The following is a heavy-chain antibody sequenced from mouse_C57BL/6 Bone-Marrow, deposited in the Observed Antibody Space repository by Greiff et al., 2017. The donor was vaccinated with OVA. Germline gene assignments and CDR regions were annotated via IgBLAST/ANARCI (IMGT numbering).Heavy chain of an antibody. CDR1: GYTFTGYW. D-gene: IGHD1-1*01. V-gene: IGHV1-9*01. CDR3: ARDGSSSVWYFDV. Sequence: VKLVESGAELMKPGASVKLSCKATGYTFTGYWIEWVKQRPGHGLEWIGEILPGGGSTNYNEKFKGKATFTADTSSNTAYMQLSSLTTEDSAIYYCARDGSSSVWYFDVWGTGTTVTVSS. CDR2: ILPGGGST. J-gene: IGHJ1*03.